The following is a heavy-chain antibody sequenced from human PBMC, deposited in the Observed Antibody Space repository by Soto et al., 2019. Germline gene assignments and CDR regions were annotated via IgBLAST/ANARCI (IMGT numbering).Heavy chain of an antibody. CDR1: GFSVSSNY. CDR2: HYSGGST. CDR3: ARHRHPRGTVGATSPLGP. D-gene: IGHD1-26*01. Sequence: LRLSCAISGFSVSSNYLSWVRQAPGKGLEWVSVHYSGGSTYYADSVQGRFTISRDKSNNTLYLQMRRVRAEDTAVYFCARHRHPRGTVGATSPLGPWGQGTQVTVSS. J-gene: IGHJ5*02. V-gene: IGHV3-53*01.